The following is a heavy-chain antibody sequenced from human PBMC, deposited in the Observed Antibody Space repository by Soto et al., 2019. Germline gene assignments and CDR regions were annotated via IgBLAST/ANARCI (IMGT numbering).Heavy chain of an antibody. CDR3: ARIGGWFGELYFDY. D-gene: IGHD3-10*01. V-gene: IGHV3-7*03. J-gene: IGHJ4*02. CDR2: IKQDGSEK. CDR1: GFTFSSYW. Sequence: GGSLRLSCAASGFTFSSYWMSWVRQAPGKGLEWVANIKQDGSEKYYVDSVKGRFTISRDNAKNSLYLQMNSLRAEDTAVYYCARIGGWFGELYFDYWGQGTLVTVSS.